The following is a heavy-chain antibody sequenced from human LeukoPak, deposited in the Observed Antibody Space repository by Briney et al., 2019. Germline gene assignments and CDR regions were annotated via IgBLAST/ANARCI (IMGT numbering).Heavy chain of an antibody. CDR3: AKAPKLLWFGELLFGFDY. Sequence: GASVKVSCKAFGYTFTSNYMHWVRQAPGQGPEWMGVISPSGGSTTYAQKFQGRVTLTRDMSTSTDYLELSSLRSEDTAVYYCAKAPKLLWFGELLFGFDYWGQGTLVTVSS. CDR1: GYTFTSNY. V-gene: IGHV1-46*01. J-gene: IGHJ4*02. CDR2: ISPSGGST. D-gene: IGHD3-10*01.